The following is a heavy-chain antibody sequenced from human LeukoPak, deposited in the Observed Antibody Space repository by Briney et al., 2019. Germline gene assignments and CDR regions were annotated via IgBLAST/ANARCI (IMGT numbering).Heavy chain of an antibody. J-gene: IGHJ4*02. Sequence: ASVKVSCKSSGYTFTGYYIHWVRQAPGQGLEWMGWINPNSGGTNYAQKFQGRVTMTRDTSIRTAYMELSRLRSDDTAVYYCARDTRRDGYNYFDYWGQGTLVTVSS. CDR3: ARDTRRDGYNYFDY. D-gene: IGHD5-24*01. CDR2: INPNSGGT. V-gene: IGHV1-2*02. CDR1: GYTFTGYY.